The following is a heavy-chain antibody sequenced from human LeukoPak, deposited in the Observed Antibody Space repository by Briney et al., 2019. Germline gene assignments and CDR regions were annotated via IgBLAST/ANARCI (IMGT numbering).Heavy chain of an antibody. J-gene: IGHJ4*02. CDR3: AKDGTGAYYYLDY. CDR1: GFTFSSHG. Sequence: PGTSLRLSCAASGFTFSSHGMHWVRQAPGMGLEWVALILYDGSNEYYADSVQGRFTISRDSSRNTLYLQVNSLRAEDTAVYYCAKDGTGAYYYLDYWGQGTLVTVSS. CDR2: ILYDGSNE. V-gene: IGHV3-30*18. D-gene: IGHD3-22*01.